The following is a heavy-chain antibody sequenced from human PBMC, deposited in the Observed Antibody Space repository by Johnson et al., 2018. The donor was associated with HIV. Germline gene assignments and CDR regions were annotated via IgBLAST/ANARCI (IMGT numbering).Heavy chain of an antibody. J-gene: IGHJ3*02. D-gene: IGHD6-13*01. CDR2: IRWNSGSI. CDR3: AKDTEAAAGTDYAFDI. V-gene: IGHV3-9*01. Sequence: VQLVESGGGLVQPGRSLRLSCAASGFTFDDYAMHWVRQAPGKGLEWVSGIRWNSGSIGYADSVKGRFTISRDNAKNSLYLQMNSLRAEDTALYYCAKDTEAAAGTDYAFDIWGQGTMVTVSS. CDR1: GFTFDDYA.